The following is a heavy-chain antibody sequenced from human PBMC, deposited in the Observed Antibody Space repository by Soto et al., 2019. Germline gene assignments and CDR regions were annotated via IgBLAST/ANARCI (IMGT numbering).Heavy chain of an antibody. J-gene: IGHJ1*01. D-gene: IGHD2-15*01. CDR3: ASPRAHCSGGSCYTEYFQH. V-gene: IGHV1-3*01. CDR1: GYTFTSYA. CDR2: INVGNDNT. Sequence: QVQLVQSGAEVKKPGASVKVSCKASGYTFTSYAMHWVRQAPGQRLEWMGWINVGNDNTKYSQKFQGRVTITRDTSASTAYMQLSSLRSEDTAVYYCASPRAHCSGGSCYTEYFQHWGQGTLVTVSS.